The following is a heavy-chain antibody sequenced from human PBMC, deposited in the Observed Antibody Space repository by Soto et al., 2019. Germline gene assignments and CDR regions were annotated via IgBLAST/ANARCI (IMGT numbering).Heavy chain of an antibody. V-gene: IGHV5-10-1*01. D-gene: IGHD3-10*01. J-gene: IGHJ6*02. CDR3: ARGGDSGNNGMDV. Sequence: PGESLKISCKGSGYSSTSCWINRLRQRPGKGLACMGRIHHSDSYTNYSPSFQGYVTISANKSISTAYVQWTSLTASDTAMYYGARGGDSGNNGMDVWGQVTTVTVSS. CDR1: GYSSTSCW. CDR2: IHHSDSYT.